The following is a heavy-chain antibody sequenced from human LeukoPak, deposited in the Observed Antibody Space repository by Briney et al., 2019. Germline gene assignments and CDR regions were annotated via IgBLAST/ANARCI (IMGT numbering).Heavy chain of an antibody. D-gene: IGHD4-17*01. J-gene: IGHJ4*02. CDR2: ISFDGGSR. CDR3: AKSPEIGTYGDRSTAVDY. Sequence: GRSLRLSCAASGFTVSTYGMHWVRQAPGKGLEWVAVISFDGGSRYYADSVKNRFTISRDNSKNTLYVEMNSLRAEDTAVYYCAKSPEIGTYGDRSTAVDYWGQGTLVTVSS. CDR1: GFTVSTYG. V-gene: IGHV3-30-3*02.